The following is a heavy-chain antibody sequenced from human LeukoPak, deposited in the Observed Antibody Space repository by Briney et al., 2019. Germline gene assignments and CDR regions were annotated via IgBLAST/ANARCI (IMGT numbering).Heavy chain of an antibody. CDR2: ISSSGSTI. V-gene: IGHV3-48*03. J-gene: IGHJ4*02. D-gene: IGHD6-19*01. Sequence: GGSLRLSCAASGFTFSSYEMNWLRQAPGKGLEWVSYISSSGSTIYYADSVKGRFTISRDNAKNSLYLQMNSLRAEDTAVYCCARDYSSGWYYFDYWGQGTLVTVSS. CDR1: GFTFSSYE. CDR3: ARDYSSGWYYFDY.